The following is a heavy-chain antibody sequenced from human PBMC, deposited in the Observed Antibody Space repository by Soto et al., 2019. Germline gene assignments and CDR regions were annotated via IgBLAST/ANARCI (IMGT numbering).Heavy chain of an antibody. J-gene: IGHJ4*02. CDR1: GFTFSSYW. D-gene: IGHD4-17*01. CDR2: INSDGSST. Sequence: GGSLRLSCAASGFTFSSYWMHWVRQAPGKGLVWVSRINSDGSSTSYADSVKGRFTISRDNAKNTLYLQMNSLRAEDTAVYYCARFPYGDYQKDYFDYWGQGTLVTVSS. V-gene: IGHV3-74*01. CDR3: ARFPYGDYQKDYFDY.